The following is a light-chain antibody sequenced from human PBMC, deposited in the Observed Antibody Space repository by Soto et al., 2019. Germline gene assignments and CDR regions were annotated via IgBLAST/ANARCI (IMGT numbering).Light chain of an antibody. CDR3: VSYTDTDTLV. Sequence: QSVLTQPASVSGSPGQSITISCVGRNTDVGQDKSVSWYQQGPGKAPKLLIFEVTNRPSGVSSRFSGSRSGNTASLTISGLQPDDEGDYFCVSYTDTDTLVFGTGTKVTVL. V-gene: IGLV2-14*01. J-gene: IGLJ1*01. CDR1: NTDVGQDKS. CDR2: EVT.